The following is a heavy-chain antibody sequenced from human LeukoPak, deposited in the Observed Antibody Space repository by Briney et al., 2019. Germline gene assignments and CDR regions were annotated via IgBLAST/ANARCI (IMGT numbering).Heavy chain of an antibody. D-gene: IGHD3-22*01. CDR3: ARRYYDSSGYGFDH. V-gene: IGHV3-23*01. CDR1: GFTFSSYA. Sequence: GGSLRLSCAASGFTFSSYAMSWVRQAPGKGLEWVSAITGSGGTTYYSDSVKGRFTISRDNSKNTLYLQMNSLRAEDTAVYYCARRYYDSSGYGFDHWGQGTLVTVSS. CDR2: ITGSGGTT. J-gene: IGHJ4*02.